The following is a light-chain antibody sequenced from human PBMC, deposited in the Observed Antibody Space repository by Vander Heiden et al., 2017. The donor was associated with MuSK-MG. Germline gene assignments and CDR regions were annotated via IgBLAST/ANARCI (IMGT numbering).Light chain of an antibody. CDR3: QEFKSYGQS. V-gene: IGKV1-9*01. CDR1: QGISSY. J-gene: IGKJ4*01. CDR2: AAS. Sequence: DIQLTQAPSFLSASIGDRVTITCRASQGISSYLAWYQQKPGKAPNLLIYAASTLQSGVPSRFSGNGSGTDFSLTISSLQPEDFATYYCQEFKSYGQSFGGGTMVEIK.